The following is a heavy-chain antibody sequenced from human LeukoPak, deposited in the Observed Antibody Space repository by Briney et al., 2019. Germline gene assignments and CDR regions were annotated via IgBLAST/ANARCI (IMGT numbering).Heavy chain of an antibody. CDR2: INHSGST. CDR3: ARGGFYCGGDCYVDY. Sequence: SETLSLTCAVYGGSFRPYYWSWIRQPPGKGLEWIGEINHSGSTNYNPSLKSRVTISVDTSKNQSSLRLRSVSAADTAVYYCARGGFYCGGDCYVDYWGQGTLVTVSS. D-gene: IGHD2-21*02. CDR1: GGSFRPYY. J-gene: IGHJ4*02. V-gene: IGHV4-34*01.